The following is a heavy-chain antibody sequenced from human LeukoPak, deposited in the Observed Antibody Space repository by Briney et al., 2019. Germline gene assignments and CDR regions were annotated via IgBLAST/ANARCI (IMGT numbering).Heavy chain of an antibody. J-gene: IGHJ3*02. Sequence: GESLKISCKASGYSFTNYWIGWVRQMPGKGLEWMGIVYPGDSETRYSPSFQGQVTISADKSSSTAYLQWSSLKASDTAMYYCARHRVGIYSRNHAFDIWGQGTMVTVSS. V-gene: IGHV5-51*01. CDR2: VYPGDSET. D-gene: IGHD1-26*01. CDR1: GYSFTNYW. CDR3: ARHRVGIYSRNHAFDI.